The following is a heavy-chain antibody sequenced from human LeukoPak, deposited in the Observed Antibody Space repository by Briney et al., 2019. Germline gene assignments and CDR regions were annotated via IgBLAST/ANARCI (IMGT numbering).Heavy chain of an antibody. CDR2: IWYDGSNK. V-gene: IGHV3-33*01. J-gene: IGHJ4*02. CDR3: AREGPRGNSQFDY. CDR1: GFTFSSYG. D-gene: IGHD2/OR15-2a*01. Sequence: GGSLRLSCAASGFTFSSYGMHWVRQAPGKGLEWVALIWYDGSNKYYTDSVKGRLTISGDNSKNTLYLQMNSLRAEDTAIYYCAREGPRGNSQFDYWGQGTLVTVSS.